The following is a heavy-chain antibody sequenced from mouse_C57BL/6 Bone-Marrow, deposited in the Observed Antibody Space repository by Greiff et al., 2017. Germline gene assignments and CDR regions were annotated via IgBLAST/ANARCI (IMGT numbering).Heavy chain of an antibody. V-gene: IGHV1-69*01. J-gene: IGHJ3*01. CDR2: IDPSDSYT. CDR3: AREQMNYVGFAY. Sequence: QVQLQQPGAELVMPGASVKLSCKASVYTFTSYWMHWVKQRPGQGLEWIGEIDPSDSYTNYNQKFKGKSTLTVDKSSSTAYMQLSSLTSEDSAVYCCAREQMNYVGFAYWGQGTLVTVSA. D-gene: IGHD1-1*01. CDR1: VYTFTSYW.